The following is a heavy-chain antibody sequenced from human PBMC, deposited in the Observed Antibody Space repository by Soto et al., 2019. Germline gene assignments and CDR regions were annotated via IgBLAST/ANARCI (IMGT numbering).Heavy chain of an antibody. CDR3: ARSGAYCTSITCLFDSF. CDR1: GYTFTSYG. Sequence: QAQLVQSGGEVKKPGASVKVSCRASGYTFTSYGYAWVRQAPGQGLEWKGWIRAYNGDTNYEQNFPDRVTLTTDTSTTTAHMELRNLGSDATAVYYCARSGAYCTSITCLFDSFWGLGTLVTVSS. CDR2: IRAYNGDT. D-gene: IGHD2-8*01. J-gene: IGHJ4*02. V-gene: IGHV1-18*01.